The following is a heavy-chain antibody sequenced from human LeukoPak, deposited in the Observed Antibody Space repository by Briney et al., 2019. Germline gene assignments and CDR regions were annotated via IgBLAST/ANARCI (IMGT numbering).Heavy chain of an antibody. V-gene: IGHV1-24*01. CDR2: FDPEDSKI. D-gene: IGHD1-26*01. J-gene: IGHJ4*02. Sequence: GASVKVSCKVSGYTLTELSLHWVRQTPGKGLEWMGGFDPEDSKIIYAQKFQGRVTMTEDTSTDTASMELSSLRSEDTAMYYCATSGVSTGSYFTFVYWGQGPLVTVSS. CDR1: GYTLTELS. CDR3: ATSGVSTGSYFTFVY.